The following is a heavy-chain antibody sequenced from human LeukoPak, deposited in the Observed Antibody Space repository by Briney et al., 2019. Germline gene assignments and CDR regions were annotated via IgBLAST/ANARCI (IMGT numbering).Heavy chain of an antibody. CDR2: INHSGST. CDR1: GGSFSGYY. V-gene: IGHV4-34*01. Sequence: SETLSLTCAVYGGSFSGYYWSWIRQPPGKGLEWIGEINHSGSTNYNPSLTSRVTISVDTSKNQFSLKLSSVTAADTAVYYCARANGDLDYWGQGTLVTVSS. D-gene: IGHD4-17*01. CDR3: ARANGDLDY. J-gene: IGHJ4*02.